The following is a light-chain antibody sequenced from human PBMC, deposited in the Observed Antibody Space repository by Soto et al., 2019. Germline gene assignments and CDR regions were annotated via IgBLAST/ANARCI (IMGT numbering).Light chain of an antibody. CDR3: ATLDSSLGAVV. CDR1: NSNIGIEY. CDR2: DND. V-gene: IGLV1-51*01. J-gene: IGLJ3*02. Sequence: QSVLTQPPSVSAAPGQEVTIACSGSNSNIGIEYVAWYQHLPGTAPKLVIYDNDKRPSGIPDRFSGSKSGTSATLGITGLQTGDEADYYCATLDSSLGAVVLGGGTKLTVL.